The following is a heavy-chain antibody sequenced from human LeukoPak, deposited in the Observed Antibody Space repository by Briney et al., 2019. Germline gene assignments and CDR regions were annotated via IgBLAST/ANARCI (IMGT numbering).Heavy chain of an antibody. V-gene: IGHV3-66*01. Sequence: GGSLRLSCAPSGFTVSSNYMSCVRQASGKGLEWVSVIYSGGSTYSAATVKVWFTICRDNSKNTLYLQMNSLRAEDTAVYYCARVRLKPPYSGSYGAFDIWGQGTMVTVSS. CDR2: IYSGGST. J-gene: IGHJ3*02. CDR3: ARVRLKPPYSGSYGAFDI. CDR1: GFTVSSNY. D-gene: IGHD1-26*01.